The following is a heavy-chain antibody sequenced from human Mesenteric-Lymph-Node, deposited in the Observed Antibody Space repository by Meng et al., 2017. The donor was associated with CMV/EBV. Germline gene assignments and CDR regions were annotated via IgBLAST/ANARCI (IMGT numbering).Heavy chain of an antibody. J-gene: IGHJ5*02. CDR3: ARRKGLVAAAGKGFDP. CDR1: GYTFTSYG. D-gene: IGHD6-13*01. V-gene: IGHV1-18*01. CDR2: ISAYNGNT. Sequence: ASVKVSCKASGYTFTSYGISWVRQAPGQGLEWMGWISAYNGNTNYAQKLQGRVTMTTDTSTSTAYMELSSLRSEDTAVYYCARRKGLVAAAGKGFDPWGQGTLVTVSS.